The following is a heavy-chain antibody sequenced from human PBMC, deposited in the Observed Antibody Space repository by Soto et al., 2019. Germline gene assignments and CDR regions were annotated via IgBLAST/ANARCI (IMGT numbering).Heavy chain of an antibody. CDR1: DLTFSKFW. D-gene: IGHD3-3*01. J-gene: IGHJ4*01. V-gene: IGHV3-74*01. CDR2: VMGDGTTT. Sequence: GGALGVSCAVYDLTFSKFWMHWVRQAPGKGLVWVSYVMGDGTTTDYADSVKGRFTISRDNAKKTVFLQMNSLRAEDTAVYYCATLNSFGSDFWGHGTMVTVSS. CDR3: ATLNSFGSDF.